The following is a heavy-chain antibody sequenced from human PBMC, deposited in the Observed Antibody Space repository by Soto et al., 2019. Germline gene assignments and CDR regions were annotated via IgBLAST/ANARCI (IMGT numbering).Heavy chain of an antibody. J-gene: IGHJ5*02. Sequence: QVQLVQSGAEVKKPGASVKVSCKASGYTFTSYGISWVRQAPGQALEWMGWISAYNGNTNYAQKLQGRVTMTTDTSTSTAYMELRSLGSDDTAVYYCARYLEEFEVGNWFDPWGQGTLVTVSS. CDR1: GYTFTSYG. CDR2: ISAYNGNT. D-gene: IGHD3-16*01. V-gene: IGHV1-18*01. CDR3: ARYLEEFEVGNWFDP.